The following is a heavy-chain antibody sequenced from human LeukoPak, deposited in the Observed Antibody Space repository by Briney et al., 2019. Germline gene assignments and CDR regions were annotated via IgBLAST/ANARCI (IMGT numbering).Heavy chain of an antibody. CDR1: GGSISSTSYY. Sequence: SETLSLTCTVSGGSISSTSYYWGWIRQPPGKGLECIGSIYYSGRTYYNPSLKSRVTISVDTSKNQFSLKLSSVTAADTAVYYCVGWLRPYHLDYWGHGRLVTVSS. CDR3: VGWLRPYHLDY. J-gene: IGHJ4*01. D-gene: IGHD5-18*01. CDR2: IYYSGRT. V-gene: IGHV4-39*07.